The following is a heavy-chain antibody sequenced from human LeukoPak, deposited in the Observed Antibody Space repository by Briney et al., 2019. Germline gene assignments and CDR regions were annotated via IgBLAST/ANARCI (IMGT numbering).Heavy chain of an antibody. CDR1: GGSISSYY. J-gene: IGHJ6*02. CDR3: ARSITIFGVVMDV. V-gene: IGHV4-59*08. Sequence: SETLSLTRTVSGGSISSYYWSWIRQPPGKGLEWIGYIYYSGSTNYNPSLKSRVTISVDTSKNQFSLKLSSVTAADTAVYYCARSITIFGVVMDVWGQGTTVTVSS. CDR2: IYYSGST. D-gene: IGHD3-3*01.